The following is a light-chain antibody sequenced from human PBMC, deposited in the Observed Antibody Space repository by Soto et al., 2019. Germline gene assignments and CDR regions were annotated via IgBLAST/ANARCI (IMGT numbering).Light chain of an antibody. V-gene: IGLV2-23*01. CDR2: EGN. Sequence: QSALTQPASVSGSPGQSITVTCSGDGSYNFVSWYQQHPGKAPRLMIYEGNERPSGVSRRFSGSRSGNTASLTISDLQADDEADYFCCSFSNNHVVFGGGTKRTVL. CDR1: GSYNF. CDR3: CSFSNNHVV. J-gene: IGLJ2*01.